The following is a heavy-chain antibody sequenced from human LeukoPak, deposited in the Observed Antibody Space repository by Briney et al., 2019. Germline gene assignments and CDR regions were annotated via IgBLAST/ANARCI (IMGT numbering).Heavy chain of an antibody. Sequence: PSETLSLTCAVYGGSFSGYYWSWIRQPPGKGLEWIGEINHSGSTNYSPSLKSRVTISVDTSKNQFSLKLSSVTAADTAVYYCARLDSSSWFDPWGQGTLVTVSS. V-gene: IGHV4-34*01. CDR1: GGSFSGYY. D-gene: IGHD6-13*01. CDR3: ARLDSSSWFDP. CDR2: INHSGST. J-gene: IGHJ5*02.